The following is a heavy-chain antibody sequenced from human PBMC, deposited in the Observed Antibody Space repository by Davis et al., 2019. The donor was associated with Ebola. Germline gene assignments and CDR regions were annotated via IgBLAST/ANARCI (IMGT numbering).Heavy chain of an antibody. J-gene: IGHJ5*02. CDR1: GASISSYY. Sequence: SETLSLTCTVSGASISSYYWTWFRQPPGKGLEWIGYTYYTGTTNYNPSLKSRVTISADTSKNQFSLKLASVTAADTTVYYCARTVADPKVAWFDPWGQGTLVTVSS. V-gene: IGHV4-59*01. D-gene: IGHD6-19*01. CDR3: ARTVADPKVAWFDP. CDR2: TYYTGTT.